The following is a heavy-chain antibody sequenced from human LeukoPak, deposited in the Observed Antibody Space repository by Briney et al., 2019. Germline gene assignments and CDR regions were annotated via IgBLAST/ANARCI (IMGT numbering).Heavy chain of an antibody. D-gene: IGHD3-3*02. Sequence: PGGSLRLSCAASGFTFSSYGMHWARQAPGKGLEWVAFIRYDGTNKYYADSVKGRFTISRDNSKNTLYLQMNSLRAEDTAVYCCARGGAFLEWLSWNFDYWGQGTLVTVSS. CDR2: IRYDGTNK. J-gene: IGHJ4*02. CDR1: GFTFSSYG. CDR3: ARGGAFLEWLSWNFDY. V-gene: IGHV3-30*02.